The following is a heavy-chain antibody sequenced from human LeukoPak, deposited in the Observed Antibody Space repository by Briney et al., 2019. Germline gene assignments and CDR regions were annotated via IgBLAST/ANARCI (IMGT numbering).Heavy chain of an antibody. CDR2: INHSGST. CDR1: GGSFSGYY. Sequence: SETLSLTCAVHGGSFSGYYWSWIRQPPGKGLEWIGEINHSGSTNYNPSLKSRVTISVDTSKNQFSLKLSSVTAADTAVYYCARGRIGGYYYYYGMDVWGQGTTVTVSS. J-gene: IGHJ6*02. V-gene: IGHV4-34*01. CDR3: ARGRIGGYYYYYGMDV.